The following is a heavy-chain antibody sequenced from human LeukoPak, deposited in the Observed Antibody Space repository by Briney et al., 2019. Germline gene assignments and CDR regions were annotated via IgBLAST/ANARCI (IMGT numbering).Heavy chain of an antibody. J-gene: IGHJ3*02. CDR1: GYSFTSYW. CDR3: ARVSLAVAGGPGAFDI. Sequence: GESLKISCKGSGYSFTSYWIGWVRQMPGKGLEWMGIIYPGDSDTRYSPSFQGQVTISADKSISTAYLQWSSLKASDTAMYYCARVSLAVAGGPGAFDIWGQGTMVTVSS. V-gene: IGHV5-51*01. CDR2: IYPGDSDT. D-gene: IGHD6-19*01.